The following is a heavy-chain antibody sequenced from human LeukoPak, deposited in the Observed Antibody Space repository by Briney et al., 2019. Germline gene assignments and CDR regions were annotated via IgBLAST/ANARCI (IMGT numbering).Heavy chain of an antibody. CDR2: ISSSGSTI. CDR1: GFTFSDYY. CDR3: ARIYGSGSYRAAFDI. V-gene: IGHV3-11*01. J-gene: IGHJ3*02. Sequence: GGSLRLSCAASGFTFSDYYMSWIRQAPGKGLEWVSYISSSGSTIYYADSVKGRFTISRDNAKNSLYLQMNSLRAEDTAVYYCARIYGSGSYRAAFDIWGQGTMVTVSS. D-gene: IGHD3-10*01.